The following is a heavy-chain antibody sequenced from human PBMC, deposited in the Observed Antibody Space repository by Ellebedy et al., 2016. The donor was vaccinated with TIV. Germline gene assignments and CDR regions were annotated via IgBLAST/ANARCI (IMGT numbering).Heavy chain of an antibody. CDR2: ISESGGSA. V-gene: IGHV3-23*01. J-gene: IGHJ4*02. Sequence: PGGSLRLSCAASGFTFGSYAMTWVRQAPGKGLEWVSAISESGGSAYYAGSVAGPFTTSRDKSKNTLFLQMNSLRAEDTAVYYCAKEMKALGAYSDSWGQGTLVTVSS. D-gene: IGHD7-27*01. CDR3: AKEMKALGAYSDS. CDR1: GFTFGSYA.